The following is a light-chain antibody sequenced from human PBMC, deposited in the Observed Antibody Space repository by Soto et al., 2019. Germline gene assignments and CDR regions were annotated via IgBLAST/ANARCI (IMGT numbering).Light chain of an antibody. CDR2: KAS. Sequence: DIQMTQSPSTLSASVGDRFTITCLASQTISSWLAWYQQKPGKAPKLLIYKASTLKSGVPSRFSGSGSGTEFTLTISSLQPDDFATYYCQHYNSYSEAFGQGTNVDI. CDR3: QHYNSYSEA. V-gene: IGKV1-5*03. CDR1: QTISSW. J-gene: IGKJ1*01.